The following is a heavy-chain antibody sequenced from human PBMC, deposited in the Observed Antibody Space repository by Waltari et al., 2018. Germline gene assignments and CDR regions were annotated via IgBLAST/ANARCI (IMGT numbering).Heavy chain of an antibody. D-gene: IGHD2-21*01. CDR2: NIPIFGTA. CDR1: GGTFSSYA. Sequence: QVQLVQSGAEVKKPGSSVKVPCQAPGGTFSSYAISWVRKAPGKGLEWMGGNIPIFGTANYAQKFQGRVTITTDESPSTAYMELSSLRSEDTAVYYCAREVVIAIGGGYFDYWGQGTLVTVSS. CDR3: AREVVIAIGGGYFDY. J-gene: IGHJ4*02. V-gene: IGHV1-69*05.